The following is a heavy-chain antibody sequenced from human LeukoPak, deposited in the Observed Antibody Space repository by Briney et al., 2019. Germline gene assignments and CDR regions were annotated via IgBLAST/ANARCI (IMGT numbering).Heavy chain of an antibody. D-gene: IGHD6-19*01. CDR1: GYTFRGYY. V-gene: IGHV1-2*02. Sequence: ASVKVSCMASGYTFRGYYMHWVRQAPGQGLEWMGWINPSSGGTNYAQKFQGRVTMTSDTSITTAYMELSRLRSDDTAVYYCAKVIEGAVAFDYWGQGTLVTVSS. CDR2: INPSSGGT. CDR3: AKVIEGAVAFDY. J-gene: IGHJ4*02.